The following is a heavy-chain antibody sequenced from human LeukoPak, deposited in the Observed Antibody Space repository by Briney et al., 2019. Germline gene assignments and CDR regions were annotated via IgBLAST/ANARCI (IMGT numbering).Heavy chain of an antibody. CDR2: IIPIFGTA. J-gene: IGHJ4*02. CDR1: GYTFTSYG. V-gene: IGHV1-69*06. CDR3: AREGPPFSSWYSYYFDY. D-gene: IGHD6-13*01. Sequence: ASVKVSCKASGYTFTSYGISWVRQAPGQGLEWMGGIIPIFGTANYAQKFQGRVTITADKSTSTAYMELSSLRSEDTAVYYCAREGPPFSSWYSYYFDYWGQGTLVTVSS.